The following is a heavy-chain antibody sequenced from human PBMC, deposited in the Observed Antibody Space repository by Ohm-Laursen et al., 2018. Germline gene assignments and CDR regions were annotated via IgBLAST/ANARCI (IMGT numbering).Heavy chain of an antibody. J-gene: IGHJ6*02. Sequence: SLRLSCAASGFTFDDYDKHWVRQATGKGLERVSSITTSGDTFHPGSVKGRFTISRDNVQNSLYLQMNSLTAGDTAVYYCARAAEYYDSSGYYLGYYYYAMDVWGQGATVTVS. D-gene: IGHD3-22*01. CDR2: ITTSGDT. CDR1: GFTFDDYD. V-gene: IGHV3-13*01. CDR3: ARAAEYYDSSGYYLGYYYYAMDV.